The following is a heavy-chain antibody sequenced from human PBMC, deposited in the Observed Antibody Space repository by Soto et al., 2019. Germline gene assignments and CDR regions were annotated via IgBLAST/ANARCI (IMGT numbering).Heavy chain of an antibody. D-gene: IGHD3-10*01. CDR2: IYYSGST. CDR3: ARGAKYYYGSGSYYTLTRKYYGMDV. Sequence: QLQLQESGPGLVKPSETLSLTCTVSGGSISSSSYYWGWIRQPPGKGLEWIGSIYYSGSTYYNPSLKSRVTISVDTSKNQFSLKLSYVTAADTAVYYCARGAKYYYGSGSYYTLTRKYYGMDVWGQGTTVTVSS. V-gene: IGHV4-39*01. J-gene: IGHJ6*02. CDR1: GGSISSSSYY.